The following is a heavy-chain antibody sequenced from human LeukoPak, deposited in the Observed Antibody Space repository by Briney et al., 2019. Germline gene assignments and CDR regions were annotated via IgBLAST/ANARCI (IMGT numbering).Heavy chain of an antibody. Sequence: GGSLRLSCAVSGFTFSDYWMSWVRQGPGKGLQWVANIKQDGTEEYYVDSVRGRFSISRDNAKKALSLQMNSLRAEDTAIYYCARASIIPEQLRDPFDIWGQGTMVTVSS. V-gene: IGHV3-7*04. CDR2: IKQDGTEE. CDR1: GFTFSDYW. J-gene: IGHJ3*02. D-gene: IGHD5-24*01. CDR3: ARASIIPEQLRDPFDI.